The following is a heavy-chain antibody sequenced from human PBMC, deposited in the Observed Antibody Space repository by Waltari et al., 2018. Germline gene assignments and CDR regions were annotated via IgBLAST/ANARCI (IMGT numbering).Heavy chain of an antibody. V-gene: IGHV4-39*01. CDR2: IYYSGST. J-gene: IGHJ2*01. CDR1: GGSISSSSYY. Sequence: QLQLQESGPGLVKPSETLSLTCTVSGGSISSSSYYWGWIRQPPGKGLECIGSIYYSGSTYYNPSLKSRVTISVDTSKNQFSLKLSSVTAADTAVYYCARRVTGASWYFDLWGRGTLVTVSS. D-gene: IGHD7-27*01. CDR3: ARRVTGASWYFDL.